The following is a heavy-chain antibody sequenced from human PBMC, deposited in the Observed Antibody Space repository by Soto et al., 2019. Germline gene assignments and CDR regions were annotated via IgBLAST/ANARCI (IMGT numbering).Heavy chain of an antibody. CDR2: ISSSSSTI. J-gene: IGHJ6*03. CDR3: ARAGVYCSGGSCYSSIYYYYYMDV. Sequence: PGGSLRLSCAASGFTFSSYSMNWVRQAPGKGLEWVSYISSSSSTIYYADSVKGRFTISRDNAKNSLYLQMNSLRAEDTAVYYCARAGVYCSGGSCYSSIYYYYYMDVWGKGTTVTVSS. CDR1: GFTFSSYS. V-gene: IGHV3-48*01. D-gene: IGHD2-15*01.